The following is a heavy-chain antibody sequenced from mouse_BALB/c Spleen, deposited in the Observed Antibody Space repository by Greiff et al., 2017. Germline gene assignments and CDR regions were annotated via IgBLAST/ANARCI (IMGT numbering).Heavy chain of an antibody. J-gene: IGHJ4*01. CDR2: INPSNGRT. D-gene: IGHD2-3*01. CDR1: GYTFTSYW. CDR3: ARGWWLLQGAMDY. V-gene: IGHV1S81*02. Sequence: VQLQQPGADLVKPGASVKLSCKASGYTFTSYWMHWVKQRPGQGLEWIGEINPSNGRTNYNEKFKSKATLTVDKSSSTAYMQLSSLTSEDSAVYYCARGWWLLQGAMDYWGQGTSVTVSS.